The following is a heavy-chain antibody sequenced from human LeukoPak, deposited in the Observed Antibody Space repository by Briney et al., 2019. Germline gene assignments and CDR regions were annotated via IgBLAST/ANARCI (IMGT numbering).Heavy chain of an antibody. CDR2: IYYSGST. J-gene: IGHJ6*02. Sequence: SETPSLTCTVSGGSISSYYWSWIRQPPGKGLEWIGYIYYSGSTNYNPSLKSRVTISVDTSKNQFSLKLSSATAADTAVYYCARDIRKSYCTNGVCYHNYYYYGMDVWGQGTTVTVSS. CDR1: GGSISSYY. CDR3: ARDIRKSYCTNGVCYHNYYYYGMDV. D-gene: IGHD2-8*01. V-gene: IGHV4-59*01.